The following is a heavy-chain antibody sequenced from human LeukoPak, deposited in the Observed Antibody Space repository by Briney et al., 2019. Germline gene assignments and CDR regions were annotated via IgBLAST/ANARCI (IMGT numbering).Heavy chain of an antibody. CDR1: GFTFSSYG. V-gene: IGHV3-30*18. Sequence: TGGSLRLSCAASGFTFSSYGMHWVRQAPGKGLEWVAVISYDGSNKYYADSVKGRFTISRDNSKNTLYLQMNSLRAEDTAVYYCAKDSLFVAVAATNYFDYWGQGTLVTVSS. CDR2: ISYDGSNK. D-gene: IGHD2-15*01. CDR3: AKDSLFVAVAATNYFDY. J-gene: IGHJ4*02.